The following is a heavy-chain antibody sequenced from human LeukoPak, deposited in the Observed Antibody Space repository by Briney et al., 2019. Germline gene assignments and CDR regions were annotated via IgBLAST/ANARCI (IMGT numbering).Heavy chain of an antibody. J-gene: IGHJ4*02. V-gene: IGHV3-48*04. D-gene: IGHD6-6*01. CDR1: GFSFSSYA. Sequence: PGGSLRLSCAASGFSFSSYAMSWVRQAPGKGLEWVSYISSSGSTIYYADSVKGRFTISRDNAKNSLYLQMNSLRAEDTAVYYCARVEVAARYHPDYWGQGTLVTVSS. CDR2: ISSSGSTI. CDR3: ARVEVAARYHPDY.